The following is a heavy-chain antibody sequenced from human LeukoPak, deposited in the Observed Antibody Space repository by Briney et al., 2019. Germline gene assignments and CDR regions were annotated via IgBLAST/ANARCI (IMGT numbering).Heavy chain of an antibody. CDR3: AKDGGSDPGVFDI. Sequence: GGSLRLSCAASGFTFNNYGMHWVRQAPGKGLEWVAFIRYDGSNKYYADSVKGQFTISRDNSKNTLYLQMNSLRAEDTAVYYCAKDGGSDPGVFDIWGQGTMVTVSS. D-gene: IGHD2-8*01. CDR1: GFTFNNYG. CDR2: IRYDGSNK. V-gene: IGHV3-30*02. J-gene: IGHJ3*02.